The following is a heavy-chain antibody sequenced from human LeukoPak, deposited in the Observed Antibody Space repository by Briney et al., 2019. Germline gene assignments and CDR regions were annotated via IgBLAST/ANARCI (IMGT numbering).Heavy chain of an antibody. CDR2: IYYSGST. CDR3: ARERYYDFWSGYPYFDY. CDR1: GGSISRSSYY. D-gene: IGHD3-3*01. V-gene: IGHV4-39*07. J-gene: IGHJ4*02. Sequence: SETLSLTCTVSGGSISRSSYYWGWIRQPPGKGLEWIGSIYYSGSTYYNPSLKSRVTISVDTSKNQFSLKLSSVTAADTAVYYCARERYYDFWSGYPYFDYWGQGTLVTVSS.